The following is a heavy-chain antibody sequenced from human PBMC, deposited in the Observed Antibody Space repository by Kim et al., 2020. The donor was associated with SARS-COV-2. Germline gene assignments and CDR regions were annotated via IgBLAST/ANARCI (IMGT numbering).Heavy chain of an antibody. Sequence: VKGRFTITRDNAMRTLYLQMNSLRAEDTAVYYCARDMGSSSSLGYHYYMDVWGKGTSVTVSS. V-gene: IGHV3-48*03. CDR3: ARDMGSSSSLGYHYYMDV. D-gene: IGHD6-6*01. J-gene: IGHJ6*03.